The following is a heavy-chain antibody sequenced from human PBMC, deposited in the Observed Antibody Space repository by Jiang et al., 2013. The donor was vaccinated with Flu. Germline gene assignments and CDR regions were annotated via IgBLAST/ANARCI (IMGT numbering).Heavy chain of an antibody. CDR3: ARDIVVVPAASLYYYYGMDV. CDR2: ISAYNGNT. D-gene: IGHD2-2*01. V-gene: IGHV1-18*01. Sequence: GISWVRQAPGQGLEWMGWISAYNGNTNYAQKLQGRVTMTTDTSTSTAYMELRSLRSNDTAVYYCARDIVVVPAASLYYYYGMDVWGQGTTVTVSS. CDR1: G. J-gene: IGHJ6*02.